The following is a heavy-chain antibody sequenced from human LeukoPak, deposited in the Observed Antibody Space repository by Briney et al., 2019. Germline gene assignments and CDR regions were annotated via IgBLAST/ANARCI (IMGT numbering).Heavy chain of an antibody. D-gene: IGHD6-13*01. CDR3: AREGYGYSSSWYVSPYYYYGMDV. CDR1: GFTFSSYS. V-gene: IGHV3-21*01. Sequence: GGSLRLSCAASGFTFSSYSMNWVRQAPGKGLEWVSSISSSSSYIYYADSVKGRFTISRDNAKNSLYLQMNSLRAEDTAVYYCAREGYGYSSSWYVSPYYYYGMDVWGQGTTVTVSS. J-gene: IGHJ6*02. CDR2: ISSSSSYI.